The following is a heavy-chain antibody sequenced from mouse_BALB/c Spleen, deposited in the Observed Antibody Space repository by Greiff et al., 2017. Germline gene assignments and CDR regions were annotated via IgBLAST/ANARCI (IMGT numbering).Heavy chain of an antibody. CDR1: GYTFTSYV. CDR2: INPYNDGT. V-gene: IGHV1-14*01. J-gene: IGHJ3*01. D-gene: IGHD2-4*01. Sequence: QLQESGPELVKPGASVKMSCKASGYTFTSYVMHWVKQKPGQGLEWIGYINPYNDGTKYNEKFKGKATLTSDKSSSTAYMELSSLTSEDSAVYYCASGHDYDGFAYWGQGTLVTVSA. CDR3: ASGHDYDGFAY.